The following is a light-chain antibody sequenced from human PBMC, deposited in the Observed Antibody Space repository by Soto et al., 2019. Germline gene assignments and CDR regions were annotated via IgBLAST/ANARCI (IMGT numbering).Light chain of an antibody. V-gene: IGKV1-39*01. CDR1: QSISSY. J-gene: IGKJ1*01. Sequence: DIQMTQSPSSLSASVGDRVTITCRASQSISSYLNWYQQKPGKAPKLLIYAASSLQSGVPSRFSGSGSGTEFTLTISSLQPDDFATYYCQHYNSYSEAFGQGTKVDIK. CDR3: QHYNSYSEA. CDR2: AAS.